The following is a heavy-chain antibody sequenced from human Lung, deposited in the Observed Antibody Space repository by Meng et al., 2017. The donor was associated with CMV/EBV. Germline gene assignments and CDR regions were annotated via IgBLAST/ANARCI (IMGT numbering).Heavy chain of an antibody. CDR1: GFSLSTNGVG. D-gene: IGHD3-10*01. Sequence: SGXXLAXLSQILTLTRSLPGFSLSTNGVGVGWIRQPPGKTLEWLALIYWNDDKRYSPSLRTRLTITKDTSKNQVVLRMDNLDPVDTTTYFCAHRPHYPNDFDFWGQGTXVTVSS. CDR3: AHRPHYPNDFDF. CDR2: IYWNDDK. V-gene: IGHV2-5*01. J-gene: IGHJ3*01.